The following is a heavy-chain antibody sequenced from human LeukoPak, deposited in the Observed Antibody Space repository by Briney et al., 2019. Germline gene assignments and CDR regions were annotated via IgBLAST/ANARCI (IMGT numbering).Heavy chain of an antibody. CDR3: ARVLRRYYYYYGMDV. J-gene: IGHJ6*02. D-gene: IGHD1-14*01. CDR2: INHSGST. V-gene: IGHV4-34*01. Sequence: SETLSLTCAVYGGSFSGYYWSWIRQPPGKGLEWIGEINHSGSTNYNPSLKSRVTISVDTSKNQFSLKLSSVTAADTAVYYCARVLRRYYYYYGMDVWGQGTTVTVSS. CDR1: GGSFSGYY.